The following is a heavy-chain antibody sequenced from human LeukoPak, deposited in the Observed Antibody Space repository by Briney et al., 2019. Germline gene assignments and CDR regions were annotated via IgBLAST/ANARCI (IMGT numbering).Heavy chain of an antibody. CDR1: GYTFTSYY. Sequence: GASVKVSCKASGYTFTSYYMHWVRQAPGQGLEWMGWMNPNSGNTGYAQKFQGRVTITRNTSISTAYMELSSLRSEDTAVYYCARGGGYDGKIADYWGQGTLVTVSS. D-gene: IGHD5-12*01. CDR2: MNPNSGNT. J-gene: IGHJ4*02. V-gene: IGHV1-8*03. CDR3: ARGGGYDGKIADY.